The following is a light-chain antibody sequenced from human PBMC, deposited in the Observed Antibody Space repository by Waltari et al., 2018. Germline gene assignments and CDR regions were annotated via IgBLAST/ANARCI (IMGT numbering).Light chain of an antibody. V-gene: IGKV1-16*02. CDR1: QAISTF. J-gene: IGKJ4*01. CDR2: AAS. CDR3: QQYSTFPPT. Sequence: DIQMPQSPSSLSPSVGDRVTLTCRASQAISTFLAWFQLKPGKAPKSLIYAASTLQTGVSSNFSGSGSGTDFTLTISSLQPGDCATYYCQQYSTFPPTFGGGTRVEI.